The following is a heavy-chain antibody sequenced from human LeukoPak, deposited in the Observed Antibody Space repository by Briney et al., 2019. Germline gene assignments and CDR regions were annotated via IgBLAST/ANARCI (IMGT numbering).Heavy chain of an antibody. J-gene: IGHJ6*03. CDR3: ARAPVATWRDYYYYYMDV. V-gene: IGHV1-69*13. CDR2: IIPIFGTA. D-gene: IGHD5-12*01. Sequence: SVKVSCNASGGTFSSYAISWVRQAPGQGLEWMGGIIPIFGTANYAQKFQGRVTITADESTSTAYMELSSLRSEDTAVYYCARAPVATWRDYYYYYMDVWGKGTTVTISS. CDR1: GGTFSSYA.